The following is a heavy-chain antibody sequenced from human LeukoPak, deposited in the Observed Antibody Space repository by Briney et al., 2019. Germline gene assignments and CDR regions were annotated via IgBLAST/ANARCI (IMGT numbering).Heavy chain of an antibody. J-gene: IGHJ4*02. CDR2: IYYSGST. V-gene: IGHV4-39*07. D-gene: IGHD3-10*01. Sequence: SETLSLTCTVSGGSISSSSYYWGWIRQPPGKGLEWIGSIYYSGSTYYNPSLKSRVTISVDTSKNQFSLKLSSVTAADTAVYYCARGRQARLWFGEYYFDYWGQGTLVTVSS. CDR3: ARGRQARLWFGEYYFDY. CDR1: GGSISSSSYY.